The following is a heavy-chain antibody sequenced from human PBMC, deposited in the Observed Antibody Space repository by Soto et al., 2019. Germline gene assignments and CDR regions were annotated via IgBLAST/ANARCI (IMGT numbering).Heavy chain of an antibody. J-gene: IGHJ4*02. CDR2: IYYSGST. CDR3: ARDSSGYYYPGPFDY. Sequence: KASETLSLTCTVSGGSISSGDYYWSWIRQPPGKGLEWIGYIYYSGSTYYNPSLKSRVTISVDTSKNQLSLKLSSVTAADTAVYYCARDSSGYYYPGPFDYWGQGTLVTVS. V-gene: IGHV4-30-4*01. CDR1: GGSISSGDYY. D-gene: IGHD3-22*01.